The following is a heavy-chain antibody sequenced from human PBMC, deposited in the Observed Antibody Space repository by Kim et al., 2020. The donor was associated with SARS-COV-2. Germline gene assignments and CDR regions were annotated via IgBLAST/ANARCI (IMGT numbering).Heavy chain of an antibody. J-gene: IGHJ4*02. D-gene: IGHD3-10*01. Sequence: ASVKVSYKASGYTFTGYYIHWVRQAPGQGLEWMGRINPDTGGTHLAQNFQGRVAITRDTSITTTYMELKRLTSDDTAVYYCARGPGVPNIDHWGQGTLVT. CDR1: GYTFTGYY. CDR3: ARGPGVPNIDH. CDR2: INPDTGGT. V-gene: IGHV1-2*06.